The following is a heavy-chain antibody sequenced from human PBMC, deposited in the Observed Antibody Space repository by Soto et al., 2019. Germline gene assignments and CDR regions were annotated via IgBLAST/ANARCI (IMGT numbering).Heavy chain of an antibody. D-gene: IGHD1-26*01. V-gene: IGHV1-3*01. J-gene: IGHJ4*02. CDR2: INAGNGNT. CDR3: ARDVGATGD. CDR1: GYTVTSYA. Sequence: QVQLVQSGAEAKKPGASVKVSFKASGYTVTSYAIHWVRQAPGQRLEWMGWINAGNGNTKYSQKIRGRVTITRDTSARSADMELSSVGSEDKAVYYCARDVGATGDWGQGTLVTVSS.